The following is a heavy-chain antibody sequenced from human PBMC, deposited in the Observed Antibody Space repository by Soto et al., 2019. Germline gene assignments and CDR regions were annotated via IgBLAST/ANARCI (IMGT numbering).Heavy chain of an antibody. Sequence: QLQLQESGPGLVKPSETLSLTCTVSGGSISSSSYYWGWIRQPPGKGLEWIGSIYYSGSTYYNPSLKSRVTISVDTSKNQFSLKLSSVTAADTAVYYCARHRGYYDSSGYHTGYFDYWGQGTLVTVSS. V-gene: IGHV4-39*01. J-gene: IGHJ4*02. CDR2: IYYSGST. CDR3: ARHRGYYDSSGYHTGYFDY. D-gene: IGHD3-22*01. CDR1: GGSISSSSYY.